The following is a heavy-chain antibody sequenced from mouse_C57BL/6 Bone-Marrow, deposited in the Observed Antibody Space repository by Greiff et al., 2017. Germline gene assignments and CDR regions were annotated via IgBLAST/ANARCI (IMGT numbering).Heavy chain of an antibody. V-gene: IGHV2-2*01. CDR3: ARKGTTVVATYWYFDV. CDR1: GFSLTSYG. CDR2: IWSGGST. Sequence: VQLQQSGPGLVQPSQSLSITCTVSGFSLTSYGVHWVRQSPGKGLEWLGVIWSGGSTDYNAAFISRLSISKDNSKSQVFFKMNSLQADDTAIYYCARKGTTVVATYWYFDVWGTGTTVTVSS. J-gene: IGHJ1*03. D-gene: IGHD1-1*01.